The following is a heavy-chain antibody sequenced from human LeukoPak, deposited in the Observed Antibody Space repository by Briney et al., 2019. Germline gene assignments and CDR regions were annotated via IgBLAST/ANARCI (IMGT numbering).Heavy chain of an antibody. D-gene: IGHD3-3*01. J-gene: IGHJ4*02. CDR3: ARELSWSGRDY. Sequence: GGSLRLSCAASGFTFSGSWMSWVLQAPGKGLEGVANINQDGSEKNYLDSVKGRFTISIDRGKNSLYLQMKSMRAADTAVYYCARELSWSGRDYWGQGTLVTVSS. CDR2: INQDGSEK. V-gene: IGHV3-7*01. CDR1: GFTFSGSW.